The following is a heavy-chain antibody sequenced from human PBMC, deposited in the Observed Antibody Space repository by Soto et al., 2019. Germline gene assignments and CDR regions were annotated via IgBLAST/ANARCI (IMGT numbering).Heavy chain of an antibody. D-gene: IGHD3-10*01. J-gene: IGHJ6*02. CDR1: GFTFTRYS. CDR2: ISSTTNYI. CDR3: AKDRERFGIPNGMDV. Sequence: GSLRLSCAASGFTFTRYSMNWVRQAPGKGLEWVSSISSTTNYIYYGDSMKGRFTISRDNAKNSLYLEMNSLRAEDTAVYYCAKDRERFGIPNGMDVWGQGTTVTVSS. V-gene: IGHV3-21*06.